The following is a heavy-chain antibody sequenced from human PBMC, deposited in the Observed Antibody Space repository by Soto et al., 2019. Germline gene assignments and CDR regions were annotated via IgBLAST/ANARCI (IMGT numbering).Heavy chain of an antibody. V-gene: IGHV1-18*01. CDR2: INAHNGNT. CDR1: GYTFTNYG. J-gene: IGHJ1*01. CDR3: ARGGSSWSAEYYQH. Sequence: QVQLVQSGTEVKKPGASVKVSCKASGYTFTNYGISWVRQAHGQGPEWMGWINAHNGNTKYAETLQGRGTMTTDTSTSTAYMELRSLRSDDTAVYYCARGGSSWSAEYYQHWGQGTLVIVSS. D-gene: IGHD6-13*01.